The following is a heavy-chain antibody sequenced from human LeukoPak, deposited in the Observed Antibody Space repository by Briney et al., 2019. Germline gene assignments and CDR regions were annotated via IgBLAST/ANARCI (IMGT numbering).Heavy chain of an antibody. V-gene: IGHV3-21*01. D-gene: IGHD3-22*01. CDR1: GFTFSSYS. CDR3: ARDSRATYYYDSSGMGNWFDP. J-gene: IGHJ5*02. CDR2: IISNSSYI. Sequence: GGSLRLSCAASGFTFSSYSMNWVRQAPGKGLEWVSSIISNSSYIYYADSVKGRLTISRDNAKNSLYPQMNSLRAENTAVYYCARDSRATYYYDSSGMGNWFDPWGQGTLVTVSS.